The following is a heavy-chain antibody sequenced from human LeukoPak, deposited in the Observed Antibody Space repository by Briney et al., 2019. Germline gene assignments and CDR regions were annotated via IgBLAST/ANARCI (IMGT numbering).Heavy chain of an antibody. Sequence: GGSLRLSCAASGFTVSSYAMSWVRQAPGMGLQLVSAISTDGGSRYSADSVKGRFTISRDSSKNTLFLQMNSLRVEDTAVYFCAKDYRGSFTDWGQGTLVTVSS. V-gene: IGHV3-23*01. D-gene: IGHD1-26*01. CDR1: GFTVSSYA. CDR3: AKDYRGSFTD. CDR2: ISTDGGSR. J-gene: IGHJ4*02.